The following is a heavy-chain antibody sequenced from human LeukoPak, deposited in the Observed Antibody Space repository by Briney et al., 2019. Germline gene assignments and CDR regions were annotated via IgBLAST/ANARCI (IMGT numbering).Heavy chain of an antibody. V-gene: IGHV3-23*01. CDR1: GFTVSNNY. CDR3: AVSFNYDYGGTRQNPFDY. CDR2: ISGSGGST. D-gene: IGHD4-23*01. J-gene: IGHJ4*02. Sequence: PGGSLRLSCTASGFTVSNNYMSWVRQAPGKGLEWVSAISGSGGSTCYADSVKGRFTVSRDNSKNTLYLQMNSLRAEDTAVYYCAVSFNYDYGGTRQNPFDYWGQGTLVTVSS.